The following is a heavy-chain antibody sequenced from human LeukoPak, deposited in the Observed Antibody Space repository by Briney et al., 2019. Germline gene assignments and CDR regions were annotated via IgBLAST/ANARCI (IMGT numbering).Heavy chain of an antibody. CDR1: GFSFSIYP. D-gene: IGHD4-11*01. CDR3: ARCEGGYSNSGAFDI. V-gene: IGHV3-21*01. CDR2: ISSSSSYI. Sequence: GGSLRLSCAASGFSFSIYPMSWVRRAPGKGLEWVSSISSSSSYIYYADSVKGRFTISRDNAKNSLYLQMNSLRAEDTAVYYCARCEGGYSNSGAFDIWGQGTMVTVSS. J-gene: IGHJ3*02.